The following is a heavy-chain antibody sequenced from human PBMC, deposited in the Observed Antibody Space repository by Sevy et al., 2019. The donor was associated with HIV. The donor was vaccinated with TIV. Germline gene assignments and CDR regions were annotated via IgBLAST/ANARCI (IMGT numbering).Heavy chain of an antibody. J-gene: IGHJ4*02. CDR2: INHIGST. Sequence: SETLSLTCAVYGGSFSGYYWSWIRQPPGKGLEWIGEINHIGSTNYNPSLKSRLTISVDTSKNQFSLKLSSVTAADTAVYYCARTTTVTTSPFDYWGQGTLVTVSS. CDR3: ARTTTVTTSPFDY. D-gene: IGHD4-17*01. V-gene: IGHV4-34*01. CDR1: GGSFSGYY.